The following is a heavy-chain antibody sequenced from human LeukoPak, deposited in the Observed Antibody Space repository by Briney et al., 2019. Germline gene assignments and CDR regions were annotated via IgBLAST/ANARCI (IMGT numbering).Heavy chain of an antibody. D-gene: IGHD4/OR15-4a*01. CDR2: IYYSGDT. CDR1: RGSISGYS. J-gene: IGHJ5*02. Sequence: PSETLSLTCTVSRGSISGYSSSWIRQSPGGGLEWIGYIYYSGDTAYNPSLRSRVTLSVDTSKNQFSLQLRSVTTADTAVYYCVRGPYGASISKWFDPWGQGTQVIVSP. CDR3: VRGPYGASISKWFDP. V-gene: IGHV4-59*01.